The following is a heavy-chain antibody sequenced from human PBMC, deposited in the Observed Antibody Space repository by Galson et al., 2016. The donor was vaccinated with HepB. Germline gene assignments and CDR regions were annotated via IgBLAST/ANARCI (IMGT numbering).Heavy chain of an antibody. J-gene: IGHJ6*04. CDR3: ASHIFLLRFLV. Sequence: LRLSCAASGFPFSDYNMNWVRQAPGKGLEWVSSIIPSGSYTYYADSVKGRFTISRDNAKNSLFLQMSSLRAEDTAVYYCASHIFLLRFLVWGKGTTVMVSS. V-gene: IGHV3-21*01. CDR2: IIPSGSYT. CDR1: GFPFSDYN. D-gene: IGHD3-3*01.